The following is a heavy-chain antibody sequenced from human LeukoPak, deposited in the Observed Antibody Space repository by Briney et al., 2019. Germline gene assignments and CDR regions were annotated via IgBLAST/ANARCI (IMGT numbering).Heavy chain of an antibody. J-gene: IGHJ4*02. D-gene: IGHD1-1*01. CDR2: ISSRSSTI. CDR3: ARCTTGRTFGSLREIKRSREIDY. V-gene: IGHV3-48*04. CDR1: GFPFRNYS. Sequence: GGSLRLSCAASGFPFRNYSMNWVRQAPGKGLEWISYISSRSSTIFYADSVKGRFTISRDNAKNSLYLQMNSLRVEDTAVYYCARCTTGRTFGSLREIKRSREIDYWGQGTLVTVSS.